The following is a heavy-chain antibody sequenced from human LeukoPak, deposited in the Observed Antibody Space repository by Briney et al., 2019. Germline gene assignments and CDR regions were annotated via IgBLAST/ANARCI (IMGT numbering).Heavy chain of an antibody. Sequence: PGGSLRLSCAASGFTLSNAWMNWVRQAPGKGLEWVAVISYDGSNKYYADSVKGRFTISRDNSKNTLYLQMNSLRAEDTAVYYCAKSFPLLYYYMDVWGKGTTVTVSS. J-gene: IGHJ6*03. CDR2: ISYDGSNK. CDR1: GFTLSNAW. CDR3: AKSFPLLYYYMDV. V-gene: IGHV3-30*18.